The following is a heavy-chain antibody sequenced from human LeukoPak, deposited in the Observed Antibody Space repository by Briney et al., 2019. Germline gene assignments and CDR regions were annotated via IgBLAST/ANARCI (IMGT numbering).Heavy chain of an antibody. Sequence: ASVTVSCKASGYTFTGYYMHWVRQAPGQGLEWMGWINPNSGGTNYAQKFQGRVTMTRDTSISTGYMELSRLRSDDTAVYYCARGGKGVTVEMATISGYWGQGTLVTVSS. CDR2: INPNSGGT. CDR3: ARGGKGVTVEMATISGY. J-gene: IGHJ4*02. V-gene: IGHV1-2*02. D-gene: IGHD5-24*01. CDR1: GYTFTGYY.